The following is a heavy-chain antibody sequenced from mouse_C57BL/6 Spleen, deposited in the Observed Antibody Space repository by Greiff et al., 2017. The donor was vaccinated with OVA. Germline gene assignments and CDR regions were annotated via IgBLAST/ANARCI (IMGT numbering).Heavy chain of an antibody. CDR2: ISYNGSN. D-gene: IGHD1-3*01. V-gene: IGHV3-6*01. Sequence: EVKLEESGPGLVKPSQSLSLTCSVTGYSITSGYYWNWIRQFPGNNLEWLGYISYNGSNNYNPSLNNRISITRDTSKNQFFLELKSVTTEDTATYYCARGGPYKGFDYWGQGTTLTVSS. J-gene: IGHJ2*01. CDR3: ARGGPYKGFDY. CDR1: GYSITSGYY.